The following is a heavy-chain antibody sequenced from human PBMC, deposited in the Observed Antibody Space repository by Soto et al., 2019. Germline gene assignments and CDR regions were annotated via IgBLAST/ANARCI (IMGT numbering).Heavy chain of an antibody. CDR1: GGTFSSYA. Sequence: SVKVSCKASGGTFSSYAISWVRHAPGQGLEWMGGIIPIFGTANYAQKFQGRVTITADESTSTAYMELSSLRSEDTAVYYCARVDDSSGYYLDYWGQGTLVTVSS. J-gene: IGHJ4*02. CDR2: IIPIFGTA. CDR3: ARVDDSSGYYLDY. D-gene: IGHD3-22*01. V-gene: IGHV1-69*13.